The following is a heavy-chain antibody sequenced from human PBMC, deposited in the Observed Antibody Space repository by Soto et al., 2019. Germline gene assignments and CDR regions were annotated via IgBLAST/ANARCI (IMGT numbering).Heavy chain of an antibody. CDR2: IIPIFGTA. Sequence: QVQLVQSGAEVKKPGSSVKVSCKASGGTFSSYAISWVRQAPGQGLEWMGGIIPIFGTANYAQKFQGRVTITADKSTRTAYMELSSLRSEDTAVYYCARANVDTAMVYYYYGMDVWGQGTTVTVSS. J-gene: IGHJ6*02. CDR3: ARANVDTAMVYYYYGMDV. V-gene: IGHV1-69*06. CDR1: GGTFSSYA. D-gene: IGHD5-18*01.